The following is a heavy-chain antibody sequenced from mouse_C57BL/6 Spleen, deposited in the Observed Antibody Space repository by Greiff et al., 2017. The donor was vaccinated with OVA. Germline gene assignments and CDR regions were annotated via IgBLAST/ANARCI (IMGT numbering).Heavy chain of an antibody. CDR2: IYPSDSET. CDR1: GYTFTSYW. J-gene: IGHJ4*01. D-gene: IGHD4-1*01. Sequence: VQLQQPGAELVRPGSSVKLSCKASGYTFTSYWMDWVKQRPGQGLEWIGNIYPSDSETHYNQKFKDKATLTVDKSSSTAYMQLSSLTSEDSAVYYCARGDWGDYWGQGTSVTVSS. V-gene: IGHV1-61*01. CDR3: ARGDWGDY.